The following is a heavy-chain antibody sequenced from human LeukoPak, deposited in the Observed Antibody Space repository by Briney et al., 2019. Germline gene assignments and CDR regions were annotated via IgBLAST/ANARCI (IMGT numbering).Heavy chain of an antibody. J-gene: IGHJ4*02. Sequence: GGSLRLSCAASGFTFSSYWMSWVRQAPGKGLEWVANIKQDGSEKYYVDSVKGRFTISRDNAKNSLYLQMNSLRAEDTAVYYCAKDRTRYCSGGSCSQPYWGQGTLVTVSS. D-gene: IGHD2-15*01. CDR2: IKQDGSEK. CDR3: AKDRTRYCSGGSCSQPY. CDR1: GFTFSSYW. V-gene: IGHV3-7*03.